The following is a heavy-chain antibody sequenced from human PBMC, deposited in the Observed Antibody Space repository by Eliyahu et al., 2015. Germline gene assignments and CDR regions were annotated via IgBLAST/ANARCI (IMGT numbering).Heavy chain of an antibody. D-gene: IGHD2-2*01. J-gene: IGHJ6*02. CDR2: INHSGST. CDR1: GXSFSGXX. Sequence: QVQLQQWGAGLLKPSETLSLTCAVYGXSFSGXXWSWXRQPPGMGLEWIGEINHSGSTNYNPSLKSRVTISVDTSKNQFSLKLSSVTSADTAVYYCARGPLVPAAIATLYGMDVWGQGTTVTVSS. CDR3: ARGPLVPAAIATLYGMDV. V-gene: IGHV4-34*01.